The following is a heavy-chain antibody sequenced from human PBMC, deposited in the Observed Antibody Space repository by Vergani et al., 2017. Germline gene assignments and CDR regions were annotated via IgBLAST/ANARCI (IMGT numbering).Heavy chain of an antibody. V-gene: IGHV3-30*18. CDR1: GFTFSSYG. D-gene: IGHD1-1*01. CDR3: AKVATGTTRYYDYYYMDV. Sequence: QVQLVESGGGVFQPGRSLRLSCAASGFTFSSYGMHCVRQAPGKGLERVAVISYDVSNKYYADSVKGRFTISRDNSKNTLYLQMNSLRAEDTAVYYCAKVATGTTRYYDYYYMDVWDKGTTVTVSS. CDR2: ISYDVSNK. J-gene: IGHJ6*03.